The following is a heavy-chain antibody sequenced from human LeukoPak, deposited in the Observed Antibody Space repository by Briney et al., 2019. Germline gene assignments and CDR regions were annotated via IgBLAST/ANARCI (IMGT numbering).Heavy chain of an antibody. V-gene: IGHV4-59*01. J-gene: IGHJ3*02. CDR1: GGSLGRYY. Sequence: SETLSLTCTVSGGSLGRYYWSWLRQPPGKGLEWIGYIYDSQSTNYNPSLQSRVTISADTSRNHFSLKLTSATAADAAVYYCARRINDALDIWGQGTMVTVTS. CDR2: IYDSQST. D-gene: IGHD3-3*02. CDR3: ARRINDALDI.